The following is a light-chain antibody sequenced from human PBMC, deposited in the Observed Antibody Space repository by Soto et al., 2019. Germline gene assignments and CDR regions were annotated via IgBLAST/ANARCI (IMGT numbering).Light chain of an antibody. CDR1: QSVSSN. J-gene: IGKJ1*01. CDR3: QQYGSSPWT. V-gene: IGKV3-20*01. Sequence: EIVLTQSPATLSLSPGDRASLSCRASQSVSSNLAWYQQKPGQAPRLPIYGASSRATGIPDRFSGSGSGTDFTLTISRLEPEDFAVYYCQQYGSSPWTFGQGTKVDIK. CDR2: GAS.